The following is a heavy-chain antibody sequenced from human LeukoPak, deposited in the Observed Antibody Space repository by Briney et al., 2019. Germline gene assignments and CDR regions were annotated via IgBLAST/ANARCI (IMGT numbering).Heavy chain of an antibody. V-gene: IGHV3-48*01. CDR1: GFTFSSYS. D-gene: IGHD4-11*01. CDR3: ARDAPTVTMYYFDY. J-gene: IGHJ4*02. Sequence: GGSLRLSCAASGFTFSSYSMNWVRQAPGKGLEWVSYISSSSSTIYYADSVKGRFTISRDNAKNSLYLQMNSLRAEDTAVYYCARDAPTVTMYYFDYWGQGTLVTVSS. CDR2: ISSSSSTI.